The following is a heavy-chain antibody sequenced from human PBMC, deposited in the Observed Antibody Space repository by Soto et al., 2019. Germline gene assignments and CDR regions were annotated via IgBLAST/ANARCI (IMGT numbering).Heavy chain of an antibody. V-gene: IGHV4-61*01. Sequence: SETLSLTCTVSGGSVSSGSYYWSWIRQPPGKGLEWIGYIYYSGSTNYNPSLKSRVTISVDTSKNQFSLELSSVTAADTAVYYCARDAIAVAGTGYYFDYWGQGTLVTVSS. J-gene: IGHJ4*02. CDR2: IYYSGST. CDR1: GGSVSSGSYY. CDR3: ARDAIAVAGTGYYFDY. D-gene: IGHD6-19*01.